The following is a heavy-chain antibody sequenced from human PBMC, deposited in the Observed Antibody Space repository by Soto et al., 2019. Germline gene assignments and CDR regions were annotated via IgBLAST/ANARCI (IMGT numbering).Heavy chain of an antibody. D-gene: IGHD3-3*01. CDR1: GFTFGDYA. Sequence: PGGSLRLSCTASGFTFGDYAMSWFRQAPGKGLEWVGFIRSKAYGGTTEYAASVKGRFTISRDDSKSIDYLQINSLKTEDTAVYYCTVLRFLEWLNYYFDYWGQGTLVTVSS. V-gene: IGHV3-49*03. CDR2: IRSKAYGGTT. J-gene: IGHJ4*02. CDR3: TVLRFLEWLNYYFDY.